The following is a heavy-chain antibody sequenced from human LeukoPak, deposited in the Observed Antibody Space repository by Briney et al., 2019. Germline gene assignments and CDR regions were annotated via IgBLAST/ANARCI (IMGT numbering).Heavy chain of an antibody. D-gene: IGHD2-21*01. CDR2: IYYSGST. CDR3: ARDAGGAIPSENAFDI. Sequence: PSETLSLTCTVSGGSISSGGYYWSWIRQHPGKGLEWIGYIYYSGSTYHNPSLKSRVTISVDTSKNQFSLKLSSVTAADTAVYYCARDAGGAIPSENAFDIWGQGTMVTVSS. CDR1: GGSISSGGYY. V-gene: IGHV4-31*03. J-gene: IGHJ3*02.